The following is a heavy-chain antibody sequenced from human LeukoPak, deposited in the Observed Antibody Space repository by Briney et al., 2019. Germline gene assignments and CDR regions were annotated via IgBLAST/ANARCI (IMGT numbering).Heavy chain of an antibody. Sequence: PGGSLRLSCAASGFTFSSYGMSWVRQAPGKGLEWVSAISGSGGSTYYADSVKGRFTISRDNSKNTLYLQMNSLRAEGTAVYYCAKAPWYDFWSGRNRFDPWGQGTLVTVSS. CDR2: ISGSGGST. D-gene: IGHD3-3*01. CDR3: AKAPWYDFWSGRNRFDP. CDR1: GFTFSSYG. J-gene: IGHJ5*02. V-gene: IGHV3-23*01.